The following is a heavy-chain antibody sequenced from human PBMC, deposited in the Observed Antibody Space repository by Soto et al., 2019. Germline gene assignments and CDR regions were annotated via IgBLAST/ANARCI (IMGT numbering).Heavy chain of an antibody. J-gene: IGHJ4*02. CDR2: ISNSFSDGNT. Sequence: GSLSLSCAASGFTFSNYAMNWVRQAPGKGLEWVSAISNSFSDGNTHYADPVKGRFTISRDNDKNTVFLEMNSLRAEDTAVYYCAKVFSPERGNYFDYWGQGTLVTVSS. CDR3: AKVFSPERGNYFDY. CDR1: GFTFSNYA. V-gene: IGHV3-23*01. D-gene: IGHD1-1*01.